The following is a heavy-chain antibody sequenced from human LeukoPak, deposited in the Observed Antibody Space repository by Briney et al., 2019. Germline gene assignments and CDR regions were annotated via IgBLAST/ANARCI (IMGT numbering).Heavy chain of an antibody. CDR3: AREDPQTKVPEGMDV. Sequence: PETLSLTCTVSGGSISHYYWSWVRHPPGKGPEWVGYIYYTETTNYNPSLKSRVTISVDTSKNQVSLKLNSVTAADTAVYYCAREDPQTKVPEGMDVWGQGTTVTVSS. CDR2: IYYTETT. D-gene: IGHD4/OR15-4a*01. J-gene: IGHJ6*02. V-gene: IGHV4-59*01. CDR1: GGSISHYY.